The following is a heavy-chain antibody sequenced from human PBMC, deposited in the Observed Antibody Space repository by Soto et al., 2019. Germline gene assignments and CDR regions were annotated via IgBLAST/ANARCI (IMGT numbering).Heavy chain of an antibody. J-gene: IGHJ4*02. V-gene: IGHV4-39*01. CDR1: GGSISSYY. D-gene: IGHD3-22*01. Sequence: SETLSLTCTVSGGSISSYYWGWIRQPPGKGLEWIGSIYYSGSTYYNPSLKSRVTISVDTSKNQFSLKLSSVTAADTAVYYCARPSYSSGSLSYWGQGTLVTVSS. CDR2: IYYSGST. CDR3: ARPSYSSGSLSY.